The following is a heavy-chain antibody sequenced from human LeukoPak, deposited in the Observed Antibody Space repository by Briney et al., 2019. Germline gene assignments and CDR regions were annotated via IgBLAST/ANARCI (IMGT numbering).Heavy chain of an antibody. CDR1: GGSFSGYY. CDR2: INHSGST. CDR3: AREVEMATISPRKRLYYFDY. J-gene: IGHJ4*02. V-gene: IGHV4-34*01. D-gene: IGHD5-24*01. Sequence: PSETLSLTCAVYGGSFSGYYWSWIRQPPGKGLEWIGEINHSGSTNYNPSLKSRVTISVDTSKNQFSLKLSSVTAADTAVYYCAREVEMATISPRKRLYYFDYWGQGTLVTVSS.